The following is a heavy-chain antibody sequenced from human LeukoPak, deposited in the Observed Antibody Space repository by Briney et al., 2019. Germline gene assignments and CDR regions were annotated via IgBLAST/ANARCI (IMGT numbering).Heavy chain of an antibody. J-gene: IGHJ5*02. V-gene: IGHV1-69*13. CDR1: GGTFSSYA. CDR2: IIPIFGTA. Sequence: GASVKVSCKASGGTFSSYAISWVRQAPGQGLEWMGGIIPIFGTANYAQKFQGRVTITADESTSTAYMELSSLRSEDTAVYYCARGGRGQLLYLNWFDPWGQGTLVTVSS. D-gene: IGHD2-2*02. CDR3: ARGGRGQLLYLNWFDP.